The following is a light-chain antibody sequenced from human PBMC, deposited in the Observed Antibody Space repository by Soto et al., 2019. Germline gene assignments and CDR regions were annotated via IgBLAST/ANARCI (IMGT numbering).Light chain of an antibody. CDR3: QQLKSYPPIT. Sequence: DIQLTQSPSFLSASVGDRVTITCRASQGISSYLAWYQQKPGKAPKLLIYAASTLQSGVPSRVSGSGAGTEYTLTISSMQPEDFASYYCQQLKSYPPITFGQGTKLEIK. CDR1: QGISSY. V-gene: IGKV1-9*01. J-gene: IGKJ5*01. CDR2: AAS.